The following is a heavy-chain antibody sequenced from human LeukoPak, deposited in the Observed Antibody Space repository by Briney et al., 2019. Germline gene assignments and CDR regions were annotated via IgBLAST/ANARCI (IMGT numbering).Heavy chain of an antibody. V-gene: IGHV1-69*04. D-gene: IGHD3-22*01. J-gene: IGHJ4*02. Sequence: ASVKVSCKASGGTFSSYAISWVREAPGQGHEWMGRIIPILGIANYAQKFQGRVTITADKSTSTAYMELSSLRSEDTAVYYCARDLFFDSSGYDYWGQGTLVTVSS. CDR3: ARDLFFDSSGYDY. CDR2: IIPILGIA. CDR1: GGTFSSYA.